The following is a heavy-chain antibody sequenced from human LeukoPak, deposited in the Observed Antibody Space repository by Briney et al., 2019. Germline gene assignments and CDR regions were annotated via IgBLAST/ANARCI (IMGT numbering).Heavy chain of an antibody. J-gene: IGHJ4*02. V-gene: IGHV4-61*01. Sequence: MASQTLSLTCTVSGGSVSSGNYYWSWIRQPPGKGLEWIGYIYYSGSTKYNPSLKSRVTISVDTSKNQFSLKLNSVTAADTAVYFCARVRPSQWWSVDYWGQGTLVTVSS. D-gene: IGHD2-15*01. CDR1: GGSVSSGNYY. CDR2: IYYSGST. CDR3: ARVRPSQWWSVDY.